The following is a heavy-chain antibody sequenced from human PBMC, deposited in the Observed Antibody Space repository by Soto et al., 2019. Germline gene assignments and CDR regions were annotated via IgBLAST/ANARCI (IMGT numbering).Heavy chain of an antibody. V-gene: IGHV4-4*02. Sequence: SETLSLTCAVSGGSISSSHWWIWVRQLPGKGLEWIGEIYHSGSTNYNPSLKSRVTMSVDKSKNHFSLKMTSVTAADTAVYFCARAGAYDFWSACNSESPPDYSRHGTLVTVST. CDR3: ARAGAYDFWSACNSESPPDY. D-gene: IGHD3-3*01. CDR2: IYHSGST. CDR1: GGSISSSHW. J-gene: IGHJ4*01.